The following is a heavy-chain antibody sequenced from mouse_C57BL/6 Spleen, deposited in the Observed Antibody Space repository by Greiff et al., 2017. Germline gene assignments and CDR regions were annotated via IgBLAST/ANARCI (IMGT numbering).Heavy chain of an antibody. CDR2: IYPGNSDT. V-gene: IGHV1-5*01. J-gene: IGHJ1*03. D-gene: IGHD2-2*01. Sequence: EVQLQQSGTVLARPGASVKMSCKTSGYTFTSYWMHWVKQRPGQGLEWIGAIYPGNSDTSYNQKFKGKAKLTAVTSASTAYMELSSLTNEDSAVYYCTRHSYGYDGGNWYFDVWGTGTTVTVSS. CDR3: TRHSYGYDGGNWYFDV. CDR1: GYTFTSYW.